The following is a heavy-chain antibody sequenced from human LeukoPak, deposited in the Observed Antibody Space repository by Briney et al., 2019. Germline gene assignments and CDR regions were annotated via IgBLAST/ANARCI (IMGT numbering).Heavy chain of an antibody. V-gene: IGHV3-66*02. CDR2: IYSGGIT. D-gene: IGHD6-19*01. CDR1: GFTVTTNY. Sequence: GGSLRLSCAASGFTVTTNYMSWVRQAPGKGLEWVSVIYSGGITYYADSVKGRFTISRDSSKNTLYLQMNSLRVEDTAVYYCARRHSSASNWGQGTLVTVSS. J-gene: IGHJ4*02. CDR3: ARRHSSASN.